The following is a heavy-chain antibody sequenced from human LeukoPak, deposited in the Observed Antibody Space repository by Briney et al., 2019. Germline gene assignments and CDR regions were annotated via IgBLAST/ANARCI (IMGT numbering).Heavy chain of an antibody. CDR2: ISSSGSTM. CDR1: GFTFSDSY. CDR3: ASSVGPSRYFYGMDV. J-gene: IGHJ6*02. Sequence: PGGSLRLSCAASGFTFSDSYMSWIRQAPGKGLEWVSFISSSGSTMNYADSVKGRSTISRDNAKNSLYLQMNSLRAEDTAVYYCASSVGPSRYFYGMDVWGQGTTVTVSS. V-gene: IGHV3-11*01.